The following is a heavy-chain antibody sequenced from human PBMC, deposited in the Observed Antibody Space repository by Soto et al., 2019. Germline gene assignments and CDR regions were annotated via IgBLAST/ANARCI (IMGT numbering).Heavy chain of an antibody. CDR1: GFTFNIYA. CDR2: ISGSGGSS. D-gene: IGHD3-9*01. J-gene: IGHJ4*02. CDR3: ARGDDILTGPILEY. V-gene: IGHV3-23*01. Sequence: EVQLLESGGALVQPGGSLRLSCAASGFTFNIYAMNWVRQAPGRGLEWVSAISGSGGSSYYADSVKGRFTVSRDNSWNTLSLQMNSLRAADTAVYYCARGDDILTGPILEYWGQGTLVTVSS.